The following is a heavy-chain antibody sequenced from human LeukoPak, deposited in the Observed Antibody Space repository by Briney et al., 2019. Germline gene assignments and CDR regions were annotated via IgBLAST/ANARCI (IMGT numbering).Heavy chain of an antibody. Sequence: PSETLSLTCTVSGGSISSYYWSWIRQPPGKGLEWIGYIYTSGSTNYNPSLKSRVTISVDTPKNQFSLKLSSVTAADTAVYYCARQIVFRATPRAFDIWGQGTMVTVSS. D-gene: IGHD1-26*01. V-gene: IGHV4-4*09. CDR1: GGSISSYY. J-gene: IGHJ3*02. CDR3: ARQIVFRATPRAFDI. CDR2: IYTSGST.